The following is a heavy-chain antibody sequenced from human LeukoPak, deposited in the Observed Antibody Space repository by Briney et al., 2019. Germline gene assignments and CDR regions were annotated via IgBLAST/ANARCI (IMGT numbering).Heavy chain of an antibody. Sequence: ASVKVSCKASGYTFTSYAMHWVRQAPGQRLEWMGWINAGNGNTKCSQKFQGRVTITRDTSASTAYMEPSSLRSEDTAVYYCARTTAMVTIFDYWGQGTLVTVSS. CDR3: ARTTAMVTIFDY. J-gene: IGHJ4*02. D-gene: IGHD5-18*01. V-gene: IGHV1-3*01. CDR2: INAGNGNT. CDR1: GYTFTSYA.